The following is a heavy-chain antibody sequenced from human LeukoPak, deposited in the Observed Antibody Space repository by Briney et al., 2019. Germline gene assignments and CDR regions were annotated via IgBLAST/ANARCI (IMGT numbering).Heavy chain of an antibody. V-gene: IGHV3-23*01. CDR2: ISGSGGST. D-gene: IGHD2-2*01. CDR1: GFTFSSYA. Sequence: PGGSLRLSCAASGFTFSSYAMSWVRQAPGKGLEWVSAISGSGGSTYYADSVKGRFTISRDNSKNTLYLQMNSLRAEDTAVYYCAIGRDIVVVPAWDYWGQGTLVTVSS. J-gene: IGHJ4*02. CDR3: AIGRDIVVVPAWDY.